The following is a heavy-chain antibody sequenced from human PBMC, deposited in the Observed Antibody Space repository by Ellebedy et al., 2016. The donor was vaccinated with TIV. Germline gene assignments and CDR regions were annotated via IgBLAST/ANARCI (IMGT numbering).Heavy chain of an antibody. CDR1: GFTFSSYG. D-gene: IGHD5-24*01. Sequence: PGGSLRLPCAAPGFTFSSYGMHWVRQAPGKGLEWVAVIWYDGSNKYYADSVKGRFTISRDNSKNTLYLQMNSLRAEDTAVYYCARAPDGAGSHFDYWGQGTLVTVSS. V-gene: IGHV3-33*08. J-gene: IGHJ4*02. CDR3: ARAPDGAGSHFDY. CDR2: IWYDGSNK.